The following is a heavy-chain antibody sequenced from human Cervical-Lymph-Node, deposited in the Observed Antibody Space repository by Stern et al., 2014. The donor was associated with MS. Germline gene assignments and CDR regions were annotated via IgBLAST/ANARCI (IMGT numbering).Heavy chain of an antibody. CDR3: ASHAPLERGAGYLSALDY. Sequence: QVQLVQSGAEVKKPGSSVKVSCKASGGTFSSYAISWVRQAPGQGLEWMGGIIPIFGTANYAQKFQGRVTITADESTSTAYMELSSLRSEDTAVYYCASHAPLERGAGYLSALDYWGQGTLVTVSS. V-gene: IGHV1-69*01. J-gene: IGHJ4*02. CDR2: IIPIFGTA. D-gene: IGHD5-12*01. CDR1: GGTFSSYA.